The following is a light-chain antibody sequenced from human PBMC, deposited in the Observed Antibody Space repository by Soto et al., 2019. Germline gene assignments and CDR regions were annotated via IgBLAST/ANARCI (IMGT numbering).Light chain of an antibody. CDR1: SSDVGSYNY. J-gene: IGLJ1*01. Sequence: QSVLTQPASVSGSPGQSITISCTGTSSDVGSYNYVAWYQQFPGKTPKLMIYEVRNRPSGVSSRFSGSKSGNTASLTVSGLQAEDEADYYCSSYAGSNNLVFGSGTKVTVL. CDR3: SSYAGSNNLV. V-gene: IGLV2-14*01. CDR2: EVR.